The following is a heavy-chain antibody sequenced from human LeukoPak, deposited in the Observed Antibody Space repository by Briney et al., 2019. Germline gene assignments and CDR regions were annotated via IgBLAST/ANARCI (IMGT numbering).Heavy chain of an antibody. V-gene: IGHV3-7*01. CDR1: GLTLSYYW. CDR2: IKEDGSET. J-gene: IGHJ4*02. CDR3: ARDGGRNFDY. Sequence: GGSLRLSCAASGLTLSYYWMGWVRQAPGKGLEWVASIKEDGSETFYVDSVKGRFTISKDNAKNSLYLQMNSLRAEDTAVYYCARDGGRNFDYWGQGTLVTVSS.